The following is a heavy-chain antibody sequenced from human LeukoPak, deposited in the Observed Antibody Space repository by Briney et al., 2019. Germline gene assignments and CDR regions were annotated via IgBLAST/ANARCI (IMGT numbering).Heavy chain of an antibody. Sequence: PSQTLSLTCTVSGDSISNAAYYWRWIRQPAGKGLEWIGRIYPSGSTNYNPSLKSRVTISVDTSKNQFSLKLSSVTAADTAVYYCARGGRPLLGNWFDPWGRGTLVTVSS. D-gene: IGHD2-21*02. CDR1: GDSISNAAYY. J-gene: IGHJ5*02. CDR2: IYPSGST. V-gene: IGHV4-61*02. CDR3: ARGGRPLLGNWFDP.